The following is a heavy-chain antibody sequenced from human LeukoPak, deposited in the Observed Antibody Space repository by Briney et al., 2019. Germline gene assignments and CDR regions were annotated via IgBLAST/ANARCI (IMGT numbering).Heavy chain of an antibody. Sequence: ASVKVSCKASGYTLTGYYMHWVRQAPGQGLEWMGWINPNSGGTNYAQKFQGRVTMTRDTSISTAYMELSRLRSDDTAVYYCARDLRVTLRKTYNWFDPWGQGTLVTVSS. CDR1: GYTLTGYY. V-gene: IGHV1-2*02. J-gene: IGHJ5*02. D-gene: IGHD2-21*02. CDR2: INPNSGGT. CDR3: ARDLRVTLRKTYNWFDP.